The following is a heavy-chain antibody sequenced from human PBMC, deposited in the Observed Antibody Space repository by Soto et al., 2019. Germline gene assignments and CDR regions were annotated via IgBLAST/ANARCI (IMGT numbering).Heavy chain of an antibody. J-gene: IGHJ5*02. CDR1: GYTFTSYG. D-gene: IGHD3-10*01. CDR2: ISAYNGNT. CDR3: ARDLLGTMVRGLEGNWFDP. Sequence: ASVKVSCKASGYTFTSYGISWVRQAPGQGLEWMGWISAYNGNTNYAQKLQGRVTMTTDTSTSTAYMELRSLRSDDTAVYYCARDLLGTMVRGLEGNWFDPWGQGTLVTVS. V-gene: IGHV1-18*01.